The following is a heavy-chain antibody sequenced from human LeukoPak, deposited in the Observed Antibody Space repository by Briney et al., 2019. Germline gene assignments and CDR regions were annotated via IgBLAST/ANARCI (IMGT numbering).Heavy chain of an antibody. CDR3: TTGGHYFGD. Sequence: GGSLRLSCTASGFTLTDAWMSWVRQAPGKGLEWFGRIKRKSDGGTTDYAAPVKGRFTVSRDESKNTLYLQVNSLKAEDSAVYYCTTGGHYFGDWGQGTLVTVSS. V-gene: IGHV3-15*01. CDR2: IKRKSDGGTT. CDR1: GFTLTDAW. J-gene: IGHJ4*02. D-gene: IGHD3-10*01.